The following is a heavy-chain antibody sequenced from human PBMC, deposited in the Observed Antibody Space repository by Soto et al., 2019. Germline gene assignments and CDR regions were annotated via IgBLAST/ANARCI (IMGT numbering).Heavy chain of an antibody. Sequence: QVQLVQSGAGVKKPGASVKVSCKASGYTFTSYGISWVRQAPGQGLEWMGWISAYNGNTNYAQKLQGRVTMTTDTSTSTAYMELRSLRSDDTAVYYCARLDALGYSSGWYLFDYWGQGTLVTVSS. J-gene: IGHJ4*02. CDR2: ISAYNGNT. CDR1: GYTFTSYG. CDR3: ARLDALGYSSGWYLFDY. V-gene: IGHV1-18*01. D-gene: IGHD6-19*01.